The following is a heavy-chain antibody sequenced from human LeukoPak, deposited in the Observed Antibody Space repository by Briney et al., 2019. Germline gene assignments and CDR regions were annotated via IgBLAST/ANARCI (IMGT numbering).Heavy chain of an antibody. CDR3: AREMRSSSWYEAGFDY. J-gene: IGHJ4*02. Sequence: SETLSLTCAVYGGSFSGYYWSWIRQPPGKGLEWIGDIYYSGSTDYNPSLKSRVTISVDTSKNQFSLKLSSVTAADTAVYYCAREMRSSSWYEAGFDYWGQGTLVTVSS. V-gene: IGHV4-59*01. D-gene: IGHD6-13*01. CDR2: IYYSGST. CDR1: GGSFSGYY.